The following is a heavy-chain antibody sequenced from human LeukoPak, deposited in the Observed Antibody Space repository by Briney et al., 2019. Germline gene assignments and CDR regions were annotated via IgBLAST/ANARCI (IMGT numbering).Heavy chain of an antibody. CDR1: GYTFTSYG. CDR2: ISAYNGNT. CDR3: ARVRWSSSWYGDGY. D-gene: IGHD6-13*01. V-gene: IGHV1-18*01. J-gene: IGHJ4*02. Sequence: GASVKVSCKASGYTFTSYGISWVRQAPGQGLEWMGWISAYNGNTNYAQKLQGRVTMTTDTSTSTAYMELRSLRSDDTAVYYCARVRWSSSWYGDGYWGQGTLVTVSS.